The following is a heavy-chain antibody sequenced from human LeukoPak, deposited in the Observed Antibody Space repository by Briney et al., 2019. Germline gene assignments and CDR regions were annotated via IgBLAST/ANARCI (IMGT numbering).Heavy chain of an antibody. CDR2: ISHHGSNE. CDR1: GFTFSTYP. Sequence: QPGGSLRLSCEASGFTFSTYPMNWVRQAPDKGLEWVAMISHHGSNEYYADSVKGRFTISRDNSKNTLYLQMNNPRVEDTAIYYCARVHDTTGYYHYFDSWGQGTLVTVSS. J-gene: IGHJ4*02. D-gene: IGHD3-9*01. V-gene: IGHV3-30*14. CDR3: ARVHDTTGYYHYFDS.